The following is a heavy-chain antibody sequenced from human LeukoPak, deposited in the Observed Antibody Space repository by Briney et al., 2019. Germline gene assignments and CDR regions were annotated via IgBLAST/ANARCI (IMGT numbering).Heavy chain of an antibody. V-gene: IGHV3-7*05. J-gene: IGHJ4*02. CDR3: ARDATPDGIIFDY. Sequence: GGSLRLSCAASGFSFSTYWMNWVRQAPGKGLEWVANINPVGSEKYYLDSVKGRFTISRDNAKNSLYLQMNSLRAEDTAVYYCARDATPDGIIFDYWGQGTLVTVSS. D-gene: IGHD3-16*01. CDR1: GFSFSTYW. CDR2: INPVGSEK.